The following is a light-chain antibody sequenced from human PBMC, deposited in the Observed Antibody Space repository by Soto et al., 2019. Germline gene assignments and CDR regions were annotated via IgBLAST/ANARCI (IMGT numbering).Light chain of an antibody. CDR3: CSTDSGGNHWV. CDR1: ALSIKY. CDR2: EDN. J-gene: IGLJ3*02. V-gene: IGLV3-10*01. Sequence: SYELTRAPSVSVSPGQAARITCSGDALSIKYAYWYQQKSGQAPVLVIYEDNKRPSGIPERFSGSSSGTVVTLTISGAQVEDEADYYCCSTDSGGNHWVFGGGTKVTVL.